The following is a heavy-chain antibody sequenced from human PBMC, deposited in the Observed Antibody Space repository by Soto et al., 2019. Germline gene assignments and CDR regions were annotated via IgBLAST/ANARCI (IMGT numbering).Heavy chain of an antibody. Sequence: SETLSLTCTVSGGSISTYYWSWVRQPPGKGLEWMGHIFYGGGTDYSPSLKSRLTISADTPKSQISLKLTSVTAADTAVYYCARKRAITTVRGANNWFDPWGQGPRVTVAS. D-gene: IGHD3-10*01. V-gene: IGHV4-59*12. J-gene: IGHJ5*02. CDR1: GGSISTYY. CDR3: ARKRAITTVRGANNWFDP. CDR2: IFYGGGT.